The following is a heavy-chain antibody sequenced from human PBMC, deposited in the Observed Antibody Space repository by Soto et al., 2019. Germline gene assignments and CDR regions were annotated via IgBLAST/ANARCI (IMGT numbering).Heavy chain of an antibody. CDR2: ISYDGSNK. CDR3: ARAHSSGYYSGYFDY. J-gene: IGHJ4*02. Sequence: GSLRLSCAASGFTFSSYAMHWVRQAPGKGLEWVAVISYDGSNKYYADSVKGRFTISRDNSKNTLYLQMNSLRAEDTAVYYCARAHSSGYYSGYFDYWGQGTLVTVSS. V-gene: IGHV3-30-3*01. CDR1: GFTFSSYA. D-gene: IGHD3-22*01.